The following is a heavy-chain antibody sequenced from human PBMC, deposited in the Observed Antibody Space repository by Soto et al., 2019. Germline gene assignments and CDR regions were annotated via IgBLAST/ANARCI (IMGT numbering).Heavy chain of an antibody. CDR2: IYYSGST. J-gene: IGHJ6*02. V-gene: IGHV4-31*03. D-gene: IGHD3-16*01. CDR3: AASFVGCGGFNYYGMDV. Sequence: SETLSLTCTVSGGSISSGGYSWSWIRHHPGKGLEWIGYIYYSGSTYYNPSLKNRVTISVNTSKNQFSLKLSSVTAADTAVYYCAASFVGCGGFNYYGMDVWGQGTTVT. CDR1: GGSISSGGYS.